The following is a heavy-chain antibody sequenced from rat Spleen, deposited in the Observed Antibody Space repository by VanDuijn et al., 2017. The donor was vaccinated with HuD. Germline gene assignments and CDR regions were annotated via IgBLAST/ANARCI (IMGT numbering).Heavy chain of an antibody. CDR3: ARAGAAMDA. V-gene: IGHV2-13*01. CDR2: IWGNGDT. Sequence: QVQLKESGPGLVQPSQTLSLTCTVSGFSLISYSVNWVRQPPGKGLEGMGLIWGNGDTNYHSALKSRLSITRDTSKSQVFLNMNRLQTEDNATYYCARAGAAMDAWGQGASVTVSS. D-gene: IGHD1-2*01. J-gene: IGHJ4*01. CDR1: GFSLISYS.